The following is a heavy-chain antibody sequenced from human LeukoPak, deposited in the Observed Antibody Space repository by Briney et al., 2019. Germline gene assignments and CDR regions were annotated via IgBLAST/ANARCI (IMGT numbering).Heavy chain of an antibody. V-gene: IGHV3-48*03. Sequence: GGSLRLSCAASGFTFSSYEMNWVRQAPGKGLEWVSYISSSGSIIYYADSVKGRFTISRDNAKNSLYLQMNSLRAEDTAVYYCVRGPLWFGELFAYWGQGTLVTVSS. J-gene: IGHJ4*02. CDR1: GFTFSSYE. CDR3: VRGPLWFGELFAY. D-gene: IGHD3-10*01. CDR2: ISSSGSII.